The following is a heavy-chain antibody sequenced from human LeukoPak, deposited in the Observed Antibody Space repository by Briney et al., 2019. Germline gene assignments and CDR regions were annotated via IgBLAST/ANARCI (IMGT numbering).Heavy chain of an antibody. J-gene: IGHJ4*02. Sequence: SETLSLTCAVYGGSFSGYYWSWIRQPPGKGLEWIGEINHSGSTNYNPSLKSRVTISVDTSKNQFSLKLSSVTAADTAVYYCARHSPDIVVVPAPKAFDYWGQGTLVTVSS. V-gene: IGHV4-34*01. CDR1: GGSFSGYY. D-gene: IGHD2-2*01. CDR2: INHSGST. CDR3: ARHSPDIVVVPAPKAFDY.